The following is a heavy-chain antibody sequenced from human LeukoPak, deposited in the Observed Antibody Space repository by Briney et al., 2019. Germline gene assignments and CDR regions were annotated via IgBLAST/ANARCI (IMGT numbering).Heavy chain of an antibody. D-gene: IGHD3-22*01. Sequence: ASVKVSCKASGYTFTGYYMHWVRQAPGQGLEWMGWINPNSGGTNYAQKFQGRVTMTRDTSVSTAYVELSRLRSDDTAVYYCARDGLDSSGYDSWGQGTLVTVSS. CDR3: ARDGLDSSGYDS. CDR2: INPNSGGT. V-gene: IGHV1-2*02. J-gene: IGHJ4*02. CDR1: GYTFTGYY.